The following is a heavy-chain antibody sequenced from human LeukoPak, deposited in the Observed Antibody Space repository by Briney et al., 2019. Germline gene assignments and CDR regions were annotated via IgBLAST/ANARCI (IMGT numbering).Heavy chain of an antibody. CDR3: AKDGSGSYYFDY. V-gene: IGHV3-30*18. CDR1: GFTFSSYG. CDR2: ISYDGSNK. J-gene: IGHJ4*02. D-gene: IGHD3-10*01. Sequence: GGSLRLSCAASGFTFSSYGMHWVRQTPGKGPEWVAVISYDGSNKYYADSVKGRFTISRDNSKNTLYLQMNSLRAEDTAVYYCAKDGSGSYYFDYWGQGTLVTVSS.